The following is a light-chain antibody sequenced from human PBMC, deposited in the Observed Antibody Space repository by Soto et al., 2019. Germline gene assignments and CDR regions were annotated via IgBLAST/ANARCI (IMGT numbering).Light chain of an antibody. CDR1: QDISNY. CDR3: QQYDNLWT. V-gene: IGKV1-33*01. Sequence: DIQMTQSPSSLSASVGDRVTITCQASQDISNYLNWYQQKPGKAPKLLIYDASNLETGVPSRFSGSGSGTDFIFTISSLQPEDIATYYCQQYDNLWTFGQGTKVEIK. CDR2: DAS. J-gene: IGKJ1*01.